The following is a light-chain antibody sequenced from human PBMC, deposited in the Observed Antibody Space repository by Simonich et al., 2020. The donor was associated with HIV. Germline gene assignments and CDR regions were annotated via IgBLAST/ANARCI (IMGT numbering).Light chain of an antibody. CDR1: QGVSSN. CDR2: GAS. CDR3: QQYKDLILA. V-gene: IGKV3-15*01. J-gene: IGKJ4*01. Sequence: DIVMTQSPATLSVSPGERATLSCRAGQGVSSNLAWDQQKPGQAPRLLIYGASTRATGIPARFSGSGSDTEFILTISSMQSEDFAVYFCQQYKDLILAFGGGTKVDIK.